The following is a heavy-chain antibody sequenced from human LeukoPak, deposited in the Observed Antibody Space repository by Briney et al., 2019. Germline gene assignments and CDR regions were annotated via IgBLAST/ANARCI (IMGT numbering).Heavy chain of an antibody. CDR1: GYTFTSYY. Sequence: ASVNVSCKASGYTFTSYYMHWVRQAPGQGLEWMGIINPSGGSTSYAQKFQGRVTMTRDTSTSTVYMELSSLRSEDTAVYYCARGIGKGITGTGGHLNYWGQGTLVTVSS. CDR2: INPSGGST. D-gene: IGHD1-14*01. J-gene: IGHJ4*02. V-gene: IGHV1-46*01. CDR3: ARGIGKGITGTGGHLNY.